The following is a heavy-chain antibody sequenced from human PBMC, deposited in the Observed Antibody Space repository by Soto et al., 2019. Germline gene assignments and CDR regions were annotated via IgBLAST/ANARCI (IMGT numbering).Heavy chain of an antibody. D-gene: IGHD3-22*01. V-gene: IGHV3-11*06. J-gene: IGHJ3*02. CDR2: ISSSSSYT. CDR3: ARGRGFKTYYYDSSGYPEDAFDI. CDR1: GFTFSDYY. Sequence: GGSLRLSCAASGFTFSDYYMSWIRQAPGKGLEWVSYISSSSSYTNYADSVKGRFTISRDNAKNSLYLQMNSLRAEDTAVYYCARGRGFKTYYYDSSGYPEDAFDIWGQGTMVTVSS.